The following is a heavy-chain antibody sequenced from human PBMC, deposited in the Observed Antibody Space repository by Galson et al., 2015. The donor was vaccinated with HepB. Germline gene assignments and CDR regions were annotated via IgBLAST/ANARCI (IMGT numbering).Heavy chain of an antibody. V-gene: IGHV1-69*04. J-gene: IGHJ4*02. D-gene: IGHD6-19*01. Sequence: SVKVSCKASGGTFSSYAISWVRQAPGQGLEWMGRIIPILGIANYAQKFQGRVTITADKSTSTAYMELSSLRSEDTAVYYCARGDSSGWTGYFDYWGQGTLVTVSS. CDR2: IIPILGIA. CDR1: GGTFSSYA. CDR3: ARGDSSGWTGYFDY.